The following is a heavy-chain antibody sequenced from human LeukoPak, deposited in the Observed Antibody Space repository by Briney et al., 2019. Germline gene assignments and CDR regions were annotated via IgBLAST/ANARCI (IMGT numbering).Heavy chain of an antibody. V-gene: IGHV4-4*07. CDR1: GGSISGYF. CDR2: IHTSGTT. Sequence: SETLSFTCTVSGGSISGYFCTWLRPSAGAGLECIGRIHTSGTTYYTPSLRSRVSMSVDTSNNKFSLRLSSVTAAGTAVYYCAGDPAGNGRYFDDWGQGALVTVS. J-gene: IGHJ4*02. CDR3: AGDPAGNGRYFDD. D-gene: IGHD1-1*01.